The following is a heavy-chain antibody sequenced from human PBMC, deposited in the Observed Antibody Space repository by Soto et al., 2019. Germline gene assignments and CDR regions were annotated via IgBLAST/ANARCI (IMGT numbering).Heavy chain of an antibody. CDR1: GGTFSTFG. D-gene: IGHD4-17*01. J-gene: IGHJ4*02. CDR3: AKSAPMDAGDKYYYDF. CDR2: IIPFFGTA. V-gene: IGHV1-69*13. Sequence: SVKVSCKASGGTFSTFGISWVRQAPGQGLEWMGGIIPFFGTAGYSQKFEDRITITADESTNTVYMDLRSLTSEDTAIYYCAKSAPMDAGDKYYYDFWGQGALVTVSS.